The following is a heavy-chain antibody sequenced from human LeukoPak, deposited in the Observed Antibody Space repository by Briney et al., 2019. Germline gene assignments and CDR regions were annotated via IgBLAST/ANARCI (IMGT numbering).Heavy chain of an antibody. CDR3: ARVWSSRKASDI. Sequence: PSETLSLTCTVSGGSISYYYWSWIRQPPGKGLELIGYIYYSGSTNYNPSLKSRVTISVDTSKNQFSLKLTSVTAADTAVYYCARVWSSRKASDIWGQGTMVTVSS. CDR2: IYYSGST. J-gene: IGHJ3*02. D-gene: IGHD3-16*01. CDR1: GGSISYYY. V-gene: IGHV4-59*01.